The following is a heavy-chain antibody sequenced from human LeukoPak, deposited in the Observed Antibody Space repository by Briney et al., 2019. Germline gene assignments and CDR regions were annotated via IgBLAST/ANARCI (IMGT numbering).Heavy chain of an antibody. CDR1: GFTFSSYG. J-gene: IGHJ3*02. V-gene: IGHV3-30*03. CDR3: ARVFRGYYYDPRGAFDI. CDR2: ISYDGSNK. D-gene: IGHD3-22*01. Sequence: GGSLRLSCAASGFTFSSYGMHWVRQAPGKGLEWVAVISYDGSNKYYADSVKGRFTISRDNAKNSLYLQMNSLRAEDTAVYYCARVFRGYYYDPRGAFDIWGQGTMVTVSS.